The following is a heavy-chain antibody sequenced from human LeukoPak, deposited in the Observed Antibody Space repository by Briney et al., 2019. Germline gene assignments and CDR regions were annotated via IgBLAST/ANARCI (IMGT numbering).Heavy chain of an antibody. CDR1: GFTFSNYG. V-gene: IGHV3-30*18. Sequence: GRSLRLSCAASGFTFSNYGMHWVRQAPGKGLEWVAVLSSDGNNKYSADSVKGRFTISRDNSKNTMYLQMNSLRIEDTAVYYCAKGLLSNSPRGYFDCWGQGALVSVSS. D-gene: IGHD1-26*01. J-gene: IGHJ4*02. CDR3: AKGLLSNSPRGYFDC. CDR2: LSSDGNNK.